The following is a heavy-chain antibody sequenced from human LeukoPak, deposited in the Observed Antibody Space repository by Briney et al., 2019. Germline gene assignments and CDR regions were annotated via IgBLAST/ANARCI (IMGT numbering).Heavy chain of an antibody. Sequence: EGSLRLSCAASGFTFSSYAMSWVRQAPGKGLEWVSAISGSGGSTYYADSVKGRFTISRDNSKNTLYLQMNSLRAEDTAVYYCAKDLYRAAAGTENYDYWGQGTLVTVSS. D-gene: IGHD6-13*01. CDR2: ISGSGGST. V-gene: IGHV3-23*01. CDR3: AKDLYRAAAGTENYDY. CDR1: GFTFSSYA. J-gene: IGHJ4*02.